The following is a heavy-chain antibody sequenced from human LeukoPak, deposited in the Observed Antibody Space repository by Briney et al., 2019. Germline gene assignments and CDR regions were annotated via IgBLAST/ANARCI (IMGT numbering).Heavy chain of an antibody. J-gene: IGHJ6*03. Sequence: SETLSLTCSVSGGSISGYYWSWIRQSPGKGLEWIGYISYSGSTNYNPSLNSRVTVSVDTSKNQFSLKLTSVTAADTAVYYCARDLSEVATPGYYYYMDVWGKGTTVTASS. CDR2: ISYSGST. V-gene: IGHV4-59*01. D-gene: IGHD5-12*01. CDR3: ARDLSEVATPGYYYYMDV. CDR1: GGSISGYY.